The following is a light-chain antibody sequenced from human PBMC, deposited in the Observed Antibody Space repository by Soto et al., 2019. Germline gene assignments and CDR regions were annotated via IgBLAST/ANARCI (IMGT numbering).Light chain of an antibody. V-gene: IGKV1-39*01. J-gene: IGKJ1*01. CDR1: QSINSY. CDR3: QQSYTTPRT. Sequence: DIQMTQSPSSLSASVGDRVTITCRASQSINSYVNWYQHKVVKAPKLLIYAASSLQSGVPSRFSGSGSGTDFTLTISSLQPEDIATYYCQQSYTTPRTIGRGTKVDI. CDR2: AAS.